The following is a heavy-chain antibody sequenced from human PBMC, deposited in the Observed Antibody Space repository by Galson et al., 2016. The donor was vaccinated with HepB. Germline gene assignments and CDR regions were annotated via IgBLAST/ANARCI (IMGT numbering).Heavy chain of an antibody. CDR3: ARETEDFYYGMDV. CDR2: ISSSGSRI. CDR1: GFTFGSYA. V-gene: IGHV3-48*03. J-gene: IGHJ6*02. Sequence: SLRLSCAASGFTFGSYAMTWVRQAPGKGLEWLSYISSSGSRIYYADSVKGRFTISRDNAKSSLYLQMNSLRAEDTAVYYCARETEDFYYGMDVWGQGATVTVSS.